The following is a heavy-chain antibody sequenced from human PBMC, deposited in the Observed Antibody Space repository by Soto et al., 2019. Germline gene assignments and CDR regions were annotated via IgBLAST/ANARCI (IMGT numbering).Heavy chain of an antibody. CDR2: INAGNGNT. CDR1: GYTFTTYA. J-gene: IGHJ4*02. V-gene: IGHV1-3*05. CDR3: ARGPITMIGYYFDY. D-gene: IGHD3-10*02. Sequence: QVQLVQSGAEEKKPGASVKVSCKASGYTFTTYAMHWVRQAPGQRLEWMGWINAGNGNTKYSQKFQGRVTITRDTSASSAYMELSSLRYEDTAVYYCARGPITMIGYYFDYWGQGTLVTVSS.